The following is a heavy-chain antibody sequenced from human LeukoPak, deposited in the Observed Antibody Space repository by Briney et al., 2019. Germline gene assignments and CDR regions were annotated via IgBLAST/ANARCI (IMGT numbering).Heavy chain of an antibody. CDR3: VKGRRGSSYVHYFDR. Sequence: GRSLRLSCAVSGLXFETYGMHWVRQAPGKGLEWVGVISNNGSNTYYGDSVKGRFTISRDNSNNTLSLQMNGLTTEDTGVYFCVKGRRGSSYVHYFDRWGQGTLVTVSS. D-gene: IGHD5-18*01. CDR1: GLXFETYG. CDR2: ISNNGSNT. V-gene: IGHV3-30*18. J-gene: IGHJ4*02.